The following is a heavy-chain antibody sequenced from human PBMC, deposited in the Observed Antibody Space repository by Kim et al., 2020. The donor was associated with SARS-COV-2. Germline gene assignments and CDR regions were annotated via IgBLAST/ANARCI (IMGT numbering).Heavy chain of an antibody. Sequence: GGSLRLSCAASGFTFSSYGMHWVRQAPGKGLEWVAVISYDGSNKYYADSVKGRFTISRDNSKNTLYLQMNSLRAEDTAVYYCAKSDYYEAFDIWGQGTMV. CDR1: GFTFSSYG. J-gene: IGHJ3*02. CDR2: ISYDGSNK. D-gene: IGHD4-17*01. CDR3: AKSDYYEAFDI. V-gene: IGHV3-30*18.